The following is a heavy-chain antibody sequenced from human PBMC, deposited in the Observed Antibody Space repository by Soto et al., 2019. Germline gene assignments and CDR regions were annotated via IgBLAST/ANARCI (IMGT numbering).Heavy chain of an antibody. V-gene: IGHV4-59*01. CDR2: IYYSGST. Sequence: PSETLSLTCTVSGGSISSYYWSWIRQPPGKGLEWIGYIYYSGSTNYNPSLKSRVTISVETSKNQFSLKLSSVTAADTAVYYCARGWFGESNWFDPWGQGTLVTVSS. CDR3: ARGWFGESNWFDP. D-gene: IGHD3-10*01. CDR1: GGSISSYY. J-gene: IGHJ5*02.